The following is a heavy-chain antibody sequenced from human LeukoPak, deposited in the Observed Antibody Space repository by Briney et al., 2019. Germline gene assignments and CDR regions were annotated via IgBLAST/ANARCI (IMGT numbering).Heavy chain of an antibody. V-gene: IGHV1-2*02. CDR3: ARSLTTVVTGRHAFDI. CDR2: INPNSGGT. D-gene: IGHD4-23*01. J-gene: IGHJ3*02. Sequence: ASVKVSCKASGYTFTGYYMHWVRQAPGQGLEWMGWINPNSGGTNYAQKFQGRVTMTRDTSISTAYMELSSLRSEDTAVYYCARSLTTVVTGRHAFDIWGQGTMVTVSS. CDR1: GYTFTGYY.